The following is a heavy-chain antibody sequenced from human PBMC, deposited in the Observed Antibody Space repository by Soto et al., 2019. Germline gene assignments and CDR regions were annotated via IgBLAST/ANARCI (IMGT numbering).Heavy chain of an antibody. CDR1: GVSIHNSHSF. CDR2: VYDSGGA. V-gene: IGHV4-39*01. D-gene: IGHD2-21*01. J-gene: IGHJ5*01. Sequence: SETLSLTCTVSGVSIHNSHSFWSWIRQPPGKGLEFIGTVYDSGGAHYNSSLKSRVTISVDTANNQVSLRMRSLTAADTAVYYCGRVVEGATRHTDLDSWGQGTLVTVSS. CDR3: GRVVEGATRHTDLDS.